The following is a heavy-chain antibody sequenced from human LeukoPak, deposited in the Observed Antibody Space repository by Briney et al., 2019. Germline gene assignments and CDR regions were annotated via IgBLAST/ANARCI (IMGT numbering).Heavy chain of an antibody. Sequence: SETLSLTCTVSGGSISTYYWNWIRQTPEKGLEWIGYIYHSGSTNYNPSLKSRVSISVDMSKNQFSLNLNSVISADTAVYYCARHSPYISSWYRYWYFDLWGRGTLVTVSS. CDR2: IYHSGST. CDR3: ARHSPYISSWYRYWYFDL. J-gene: IGHJ2*01. D-gene: IGHD6-13*01. V-gene: IGHV4-59*01. CDR1: GGSISTYY.